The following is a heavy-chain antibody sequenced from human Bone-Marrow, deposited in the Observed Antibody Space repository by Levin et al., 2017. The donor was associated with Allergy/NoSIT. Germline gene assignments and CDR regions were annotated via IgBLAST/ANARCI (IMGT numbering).Heavy chain of an antibody. J-gene: IGHJ3*02. CDR1: GGSVRGENYY. CDR2: ISYSGGT. CDR3: ARDHGDSSDAFSI. D-gene: IGHD4-17*01. V-gene: IGHV4-61*01. Sequence: SETLSLTCSVSGGSVRGENYYWSWIRQPPGKRLEWIGYISYSGGTTDSPSLESRVTISLGAYEKQYPLRMSSLTAADTAVYYCARDHGDSSDAFSIWGLGTMVTVSS.